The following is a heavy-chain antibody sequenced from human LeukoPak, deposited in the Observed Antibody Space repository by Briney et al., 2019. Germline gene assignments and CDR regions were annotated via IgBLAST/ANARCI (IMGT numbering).Heavy chain of an antibody. CDR2: VYYGGTT. J-gene: IGHJ6*03. D-gene: IGHD4-17*01. CDR3: ARRATTVTTGYYYYCTDV. V-gene: IGHV4-39*01. CDR1: GGSINGSSYY. Sequence: SETLSLTCTVSGGSINGSSYYWVWIRQPPGKGLEWIGSVYYGGTTYYNPSLKSRVTISEDTSKNQFSLKLSSVTAADTAVYYCARRATTVTTGYYYYCTDVWGKGTTVTVSS.